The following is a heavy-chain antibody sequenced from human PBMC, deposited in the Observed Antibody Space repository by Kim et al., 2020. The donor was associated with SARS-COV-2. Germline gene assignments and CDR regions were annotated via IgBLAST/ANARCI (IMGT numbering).Heavy chain of an antibody. Sequence: SETLSLTYTVSGGSISSSSYYWGWIRQPPGKGLEWIGSIYYSGSTYYNPSLKSRVTISVDTSKNQFSLKLSSVTAADTAVYYCARGVQLERRFDPWGQGT. J-gene: IGHJ5*02. V-gene: IGHV4-39*01. CDR2: IYYSGST. CDR1: GGSISSSSYY. D-gene: IGHD1-1*01. CDR3: ARGVQLERRFDP.